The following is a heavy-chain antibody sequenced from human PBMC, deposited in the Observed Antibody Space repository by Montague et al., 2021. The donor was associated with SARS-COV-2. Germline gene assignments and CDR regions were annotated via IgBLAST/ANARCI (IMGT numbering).Heavy chain of an antibody. Sequence: SETLSLTCTVSGLSVTDYYWSWIRQPPGKGLEWIGYIYYSGSTNYNPSLKSRVTISVDTSKNQFSLKLSSVTAADTAVYYCARIWYSSGYQGIYYFDYWGQGTLVTVSS. CDR2: IYYSGST. CDR3: ARIWYSSGYQGIYYFDY. J-gene: IGHJ4*02. V-gene: IGHV4-59*02. D-gene: IGHD3-22*01. CDR1: GLSVTDYY.